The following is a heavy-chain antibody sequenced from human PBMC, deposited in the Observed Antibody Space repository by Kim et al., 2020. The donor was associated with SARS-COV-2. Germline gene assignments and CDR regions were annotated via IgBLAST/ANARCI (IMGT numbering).Heavy chain of an antibody. V-gene: IGHV3-21*01. CDR3: AREGLSNYYDSSGPDY. CDR1: GFTFSSYS. J-gene: IGHJ4*02. D-gene: IGHD3-22*01. Sequence: GGSLRLSCAASGFTFSSYSMNWVRQAPGKGLEWVSSISSSSSYIYYADSVKGRFTISRDNAKNSLYLQMNSLRAEDTAVYYCAREGLSNYYDSSGPDYWGQGTLVTVSS. CDR2: ISSSSSYI.